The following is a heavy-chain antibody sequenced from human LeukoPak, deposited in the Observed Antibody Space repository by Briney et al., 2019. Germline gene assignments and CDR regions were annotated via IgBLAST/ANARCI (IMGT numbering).Heavy chain of an antibody. J-gene: IGHJ4*02. CDR2: IYNSGMT. CDR3: ARDLGGGVVDS. V-gene: IGHV4-4*07. D-gene: IGHD3-16*01. CDR1: GASISNYY. Sequence: SETLSLTCTASGASISNYYLNWIRQAAGKGLEWIGRIYNSGMTKYNRALGSRVTMSVDTSKNQPALGLTSLIAAETAVYYCARDLGGGVVDSWGQGVLVPVS.